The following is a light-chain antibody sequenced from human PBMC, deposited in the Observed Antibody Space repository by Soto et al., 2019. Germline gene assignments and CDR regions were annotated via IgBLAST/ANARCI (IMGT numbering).Light chain of an antibody. V-gene: IGKV1-5*03. CDR2: KAS. CDR3: QQYNSYSLT. CDR1: QSISTY. J-gene: IGKJ4*01. Sequence: DIQMTQSPSTLSASVVDRVTITCLASQSISTYLAWYQQKPGKAPKLLIYKASSLESGVPSRFSGSGSGTEFTLTISSLQPDDFATYYCQQYNSYSLTFGGGTKVDIK.